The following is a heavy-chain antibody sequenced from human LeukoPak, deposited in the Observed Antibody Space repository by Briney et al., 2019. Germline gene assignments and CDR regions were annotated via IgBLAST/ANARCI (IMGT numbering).Heavy chain of an antibody. Sequence: SGPTLVKPTQTLTLTCTFSGFSLTTPRAAVGWVRQPPGKALEWLALIFWDDDKRYSPSLRSRLTITKDTSNNQVVLTLTNVDPVDTGTYYCAHYHLTYFDYWGQGAPVTVSS. CDR3: AHYHLTYFDY. V-gene: IGHV2-5*02. J-gene: IGHJ4*02. CDR1: GFSLTTPRAA. D-gene: IGHD1-14*01. CDR2: IFWDDDK.